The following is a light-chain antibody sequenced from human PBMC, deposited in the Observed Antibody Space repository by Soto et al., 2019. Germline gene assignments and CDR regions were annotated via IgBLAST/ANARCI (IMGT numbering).Light chain of an antibody. Sequence: DIQLTQSPSFLSASVGDRVTITCRASQSISSWLAWYQQKPGKAPKLLIYDASSLESGVPSRFSGSGSGTEFTLTISSLQPDDFATYYCQQYNTYWITFGGGTKVEIK. CDR1: QSISSW. CDR3: QQYNTYWIT. V-gene: IGKV1-5*01. J-gene: IGKJ4*01. CDR2: DAS.